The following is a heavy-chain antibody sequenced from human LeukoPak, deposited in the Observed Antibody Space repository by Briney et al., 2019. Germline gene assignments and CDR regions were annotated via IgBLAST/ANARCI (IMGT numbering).Heavy chain of an antibody. V-gene: IGHV3-23*01. Sequence: GSLRLSCAGSGITLRNQCLEWVRQASGKGLELVSAISGSGGSTYYADSVKGRFTISRDNSKNTLYLQMNSLRAEDTAVYYCAKSLRSGYYPDAFDIWGQGTMVTVSS. CDR1: GITLRNQC. CDR2: ISGSGGST. CDR3: AKSLRSGYYPDAFDI. D-gene: IGHD3-22*01. J-gene: IGHJ3*02.